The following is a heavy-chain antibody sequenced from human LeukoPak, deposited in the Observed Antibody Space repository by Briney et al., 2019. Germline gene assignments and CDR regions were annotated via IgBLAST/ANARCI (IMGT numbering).Heavy chain of an antibody. CDR3: AKDFWQWLT. CDR2: ISGSGDTT. V-gene: IGHV3-23*01. D-gene: IGHD6-19*01. J-gene: IGHJ5*02. Sequence: PGGSLRLSCAASGFTFSSYGMSWVRQPPGKGLEWVSIISGSGDTTYYADSVKGRFTISRDNSKNTLYLQMNSLRAEDTAVYYCAKDFWQWLTWGQGTLVTVSS. CDR1: GFTFSSYG.